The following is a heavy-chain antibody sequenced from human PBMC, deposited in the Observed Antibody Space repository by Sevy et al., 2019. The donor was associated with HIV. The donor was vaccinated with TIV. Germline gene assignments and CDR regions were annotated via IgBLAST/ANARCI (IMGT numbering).Heavy chain of an antibody. V-gene: IGHV3-33*01. D-gene: IGHD2-2*01. CDR1: GFTFSSYG. Sequence: GGSLRLSCAASGFTFSSYGMHWVRQAPGKGLEWVAVIWYDGSNKYYADSVKGRFTISRDNSKHKLYLQMNSLRAEDTAVYYCARELGYCSSTSCPAHYYYYGMDVWGQGTTVTVSS. CDR3: ARELGYCSSTSCPAHYYYYGMDV. J-gene: IGHJ6*02. CDR2: IWYDGSNK.